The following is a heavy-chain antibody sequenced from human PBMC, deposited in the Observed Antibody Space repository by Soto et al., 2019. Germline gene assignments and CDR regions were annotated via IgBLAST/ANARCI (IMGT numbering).Heavy chain of an antibody. CDR3: TTLYDFWSGYYYYGMDV. D-gene: IGHD3-3*01. Sequence: GSLRLSCAASGFTFSNAWMNWVRQAPGKGLEWVGRIKSKTDGGTTDYAAPVKGRFTISRDDSKNTLYLQMNSPKTEDTAVYYCTTLYDFWSGYYYYGMDVWGQGTTVTVSS. V-gene: IGHV3-15*07. CDR1: GFTFSNAW. J-gene: IGHJ6*02. CDR2: IKSKTDGGTT.